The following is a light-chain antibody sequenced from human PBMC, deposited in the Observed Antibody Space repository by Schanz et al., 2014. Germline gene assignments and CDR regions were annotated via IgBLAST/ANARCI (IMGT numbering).Light chain of an antibody. V-gene: IGLV2-23*02. CDR1: SSDVGGYNY. CDR3: CSYAGSSTVL. CDR2: EVT. Sequence: QSALTQPPSASGSPGQSVTISCTGTSSDVGGYNYVSWYQQHPGKAPKLMMYEVTKRPSGVSNRFSGSKSGNTASLTISGLQAEDEADYYCCSYAGSSTVLFGGGTKLTVL. J-gene: IGLJ2*01.